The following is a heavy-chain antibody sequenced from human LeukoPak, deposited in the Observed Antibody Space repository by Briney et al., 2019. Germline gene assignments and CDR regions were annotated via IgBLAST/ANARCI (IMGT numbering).Heavy chain of an antibody. Sequence: GGSLRLSCAASGFTFSSYAMHWVRQAPGKGLEWVAVISYDGSNKYYADSVKGRFTISRDNSKNTLYLQMNSLRAEDTAVYYCARDSSQRYRYCSSTSCSNYYYYYMDVWGKGTTVTVSS. V-gene: IGHV3-30-3*01. J-gene: IGHJ6*03. CDR1: GFTFSSYA. D-gene: IGHD2-2*01. CDR3: ARDSSQRYRYCSSTSCSNYYYYYMDV. CDR2: ISYDGSNK.